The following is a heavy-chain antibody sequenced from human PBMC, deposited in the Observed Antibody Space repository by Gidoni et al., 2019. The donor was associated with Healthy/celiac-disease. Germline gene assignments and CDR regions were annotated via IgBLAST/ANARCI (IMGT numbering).Heavy chain of an antibody. J-gene: IGHJ6*02. D-gene: IGHD2-15*01. Sequence: EVQLVESGGGLVQPGRSLRLSCAASGFTFDDYAMHWVRQAPGKGLEWVSGISWNSGSIGYADSVKGRFTISRDNAKNSLYLQMNSLRAEDTALYYCAKSPGYCSGGSCENFPYYYYGMDVWGQGTTVTVSS. CDR1: GFTFDDYA. CDR2: ISWNSGSI. V-gene: IGHV3-9*01. CDR3: AKSPGYCSGGSCENFPYYYYGMDV.